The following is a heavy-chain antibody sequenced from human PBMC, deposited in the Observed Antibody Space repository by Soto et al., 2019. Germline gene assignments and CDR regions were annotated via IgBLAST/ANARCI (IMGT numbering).Heavy chain of an antibody. CDR1: GFTFSSYA. V-gene: IGHV3-23*01. J-gene: IGHJ4*02. Sequence: GGSLRLSCAASGFTFSSYAMSWVRQAPGKGLEWVSAISDSGGSTYYADSVKGRFTISRDNSKNTLYLQMNSLRAEDTAVYYCARDVAANPYYFDYWGQGTLVTVSS. CDR2: ISDSGGST. CDR3: ARDVAANPYYFDY. D-gene: IGHD2-15*01.